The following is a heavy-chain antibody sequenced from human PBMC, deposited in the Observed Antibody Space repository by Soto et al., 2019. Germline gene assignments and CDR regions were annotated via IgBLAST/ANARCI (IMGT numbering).Heavy chain of an antibody. V-gene: IGHV3-9*01. CDR2: ISWNSGSI. CDR1: GFTFDDYA. Sequence: GGSLRLSCAASGFTFDDYAMHWVRQAPGKGLEWVSGISWNSGSIGYADSVKGRFTISRDNAKNSLYLQMNSLRAEDTALYYCAKDFQGEAVALFDYWGQGTLVTVSS. CDR3: AKDFQGEAVALFDY. J-gene: IGHJ4*02. D-gene: IGHD6-19*01.